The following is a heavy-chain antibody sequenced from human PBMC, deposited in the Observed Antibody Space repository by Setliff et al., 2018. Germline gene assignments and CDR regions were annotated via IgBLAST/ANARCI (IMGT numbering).Heavy chain of an antibody. CDR2: INHRGST. CDR3: ARDASASDGRNAFDI. CDR1: GGTFSDYY. V-gene: IGHV4-34*01. Sequence: PSETLSLTCAAYGGTFSDYYRTWIRQPPGKGLEWIGEINHRGSTNYNPSLKSRATISIDTSKDQFSLKLSSVTAADTAIYYCARDASASDGRNAFDIWGQGTMVTVSS. D-gene: IGHD1-26*01. J-gene: IGHJ3*02.